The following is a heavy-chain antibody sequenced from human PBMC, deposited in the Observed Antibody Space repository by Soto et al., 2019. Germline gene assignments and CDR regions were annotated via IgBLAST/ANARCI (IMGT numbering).Heavy chain of an antibody. CDR2: IYHSGST. J-gene: IGHJ4*02. CDR3: ARETGGAIDY. V-gene: IGHV4-39*01. CDR1: GDSISTSSYY. Sequence: QLQLQESGPGLLRPSETLTLTCTVSGDSISTSSYYWGWVRQPPGKGLEWIGTIYHSGSTFYKTSIRSRVTLSVDTSRNQFTLKVNSVTAADTATYYCARETGGAIDYWGQGILVTVSS. D-gene: IGHD1-26*01.